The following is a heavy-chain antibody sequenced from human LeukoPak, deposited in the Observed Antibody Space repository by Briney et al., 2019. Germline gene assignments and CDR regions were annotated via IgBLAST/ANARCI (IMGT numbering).Heavy chain of an antibody. CDR2: IRYDGSDS. Sequence: GGSLRLSCSAFGFTFGDYAFHWVRQAPGKGLEWLAFIRYDGSDSYYADSVKGRFTISRDNSKNTLYLQMNSLRAEDTAVYYCARDQAPAYSSGPIRGYGMDVWGQGTTVTVSS. D-gene: IGHD6-19*01. CDR1: GFTFGDYA. V-gene: IGHV3-30*02. CDR3: ARDQAPAYSSGPIRGYGMDV. J-gene: IGHJ6*02.